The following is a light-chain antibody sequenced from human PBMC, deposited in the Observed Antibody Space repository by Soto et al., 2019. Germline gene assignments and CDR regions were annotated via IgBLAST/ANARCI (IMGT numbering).Light chain of an antibody. V-gene: IGKV3-20*01. CDR3: QQYGSTPLT. J-gene: IGKJ4*01. CDR2: DAS. CDR1: QSVRNNY. Sequence: EIVLTQSPGTLSLSPGERATLSCRASQSVRNNYLAWYQQKPGQAPRFLIYDASSRATGIPDRFSGSGSGTDFTLTISRLEPEDCAVYYCQQYGSTPLTFGGGTQVDIK.